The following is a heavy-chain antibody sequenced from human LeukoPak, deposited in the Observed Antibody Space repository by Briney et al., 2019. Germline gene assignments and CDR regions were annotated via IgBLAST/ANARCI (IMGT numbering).Heavy chain of an antibody. J-gene: IGHJ3*02. Sequence: ASVKVSCKASGYTFTGYYMHWVRQAPGQGLEWMGWINPNSGGTNYAQKFQGRVTMTRDTSISTAYMELSRLRSDDTAVYYCARDYSSGWYRSHAFDIWGQGTMVTVSS. CDR1: GYTFTGYY. V-gene: IGHV1-2*02. D-gene: IGHD6-19*01. CDR2: INPNSGGT. CDR3: ARDYSSGWYRSHAFDI.